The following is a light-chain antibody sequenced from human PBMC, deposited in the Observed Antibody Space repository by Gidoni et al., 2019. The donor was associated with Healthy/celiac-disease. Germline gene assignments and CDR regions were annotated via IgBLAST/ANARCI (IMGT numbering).Light chain of an antibody. CDR2: GNN. CDR3: QSYDSSNQGV. J-gene: IGLJ3*02. Sequence: NFMLTQPHSVSESPGKTVTISCTGSSGSIASNDVQWYQQPPGSAPTTVIYGNNQIASGVPDRFSGSIDSSSNSASLTISGLKTEDEADYYCQSYDSSNQGVFGGGTKLTVL. V-gene: IGLV6-57*02. CDR1: SGSIASND.